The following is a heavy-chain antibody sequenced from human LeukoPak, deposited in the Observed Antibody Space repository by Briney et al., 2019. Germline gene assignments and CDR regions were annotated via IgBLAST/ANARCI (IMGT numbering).Heavy chain of an antibody. CDR1: GYTFTDYY. J-gene: IGHJ5*02. D-gene: IGHD3-16*02. CDR3: ARDKLGLGELSLYDQ. V-gene: IGHV1-2*02. CDR2: VNPNSGGT. Sequence: GASVKVSCKASGYTFTDYYVHWVRQAPGQGLEWMGWVNPNSGGTYYVQKFQGRVTMTRDTSISTAYMELSRLRSDDTAMYYCARDKLGLGELSLYDQWGQGTLVTVFS.